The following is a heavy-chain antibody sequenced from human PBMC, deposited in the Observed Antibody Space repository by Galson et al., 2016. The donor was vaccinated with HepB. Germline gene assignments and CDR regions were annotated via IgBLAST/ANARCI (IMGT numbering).Heavy chain of an antibody. CDR1: GFIFRSYG. Sequence: LRLSCAASGFIFRSYGMHWVRQAPGKGLEWVAVISYEGSNKYYADSVKGRFTISRDNSKNTLYLQMNSLRAADSAVYYCANARGYGCYNYFYYYGMDVWGHGTTVTVSS. V-gene: IGHV3-30*18. CDR2: ISYEGSNK. J-gene: IGHJ6*02. CDR3: ANARGYGCYNYFYYYGMDV. D-gene: IGHD2-15*01.